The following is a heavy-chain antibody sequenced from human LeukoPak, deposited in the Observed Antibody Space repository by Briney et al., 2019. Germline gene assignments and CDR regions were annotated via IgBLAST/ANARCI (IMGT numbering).Heavy chain of an antibody. V-gene: IGHV3-9*01. CDR1: GFTFDDYA. CDR2: ISWNSGSI. J-gene: IGHJ4*02. CDR3: AKAVGATSLFDY. D-gene: IGHD1-26*01. Sequence: GRSLRLSCAASGFTFDDYAMPWVRQAPGKGLEWVSGISWNSGSIGYADSVKGRFTISRDNAKNSLYLQMNSLRAEDTALYYCAKAVGATSLFDYWGQGTLVTVSS.